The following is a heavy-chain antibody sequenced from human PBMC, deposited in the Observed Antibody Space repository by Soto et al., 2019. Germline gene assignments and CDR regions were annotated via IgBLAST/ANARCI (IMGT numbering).Heavy chain of an antibody. CDR3: ARQGPNYYDSSGYYRPFDY. CDR2: IYPGDSDT. Sequence: GESLKISCKGSGYSFTSYWIGWVRQMPGKGLEWMGIIYPGDSDTRYSPSFQGQVTISADKSISTAYLQWSSLKASDTAMYYCARQGPNYYDSSGYYRPFDYWGQGTLVTVSS. D-gene: IGHD3-22*01. CDR1: GYSFTSYW. J-gene: IGHJ4*02. V-gene: IGHV5-51*01.